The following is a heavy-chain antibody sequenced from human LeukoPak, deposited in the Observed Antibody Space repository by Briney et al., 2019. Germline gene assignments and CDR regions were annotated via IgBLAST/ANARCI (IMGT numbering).Heavy chain of an antibody. D-gene: IGHD4-17*01. V-gene: IGHV3-30-3*01. J-gene: IGHJ3*02. CDR3: ARDRTDYGDADAFDI. CDR2: ISYDGSNK. Sequence: GGSLRLSCAASGFTFSSYAMHWVRQAPGNWLEWVAVISYDGSNKYYADSVKGRFTISRDNSKNTLYLQMNSLRAEDTAVYYCARDRTDYGDADAFDIWGQGTMVTVSS. CDR1: GFTFSSYA.